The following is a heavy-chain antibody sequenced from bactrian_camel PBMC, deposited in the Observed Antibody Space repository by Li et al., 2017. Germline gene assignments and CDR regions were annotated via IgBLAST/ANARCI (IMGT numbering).Heavy chain of an antibody. D-gene: IGHD3*01. J-gene: IGHJ4*01. CDR3: ALGGTRGVGGTWYPELNY. CDR2: IAYDGWVS. CDR1: GFQFSDYP. V-gene: IGHV3S42*01. Sequence: DVQLVESGGGSAQAGGSMRLDCAVSGFQFSDYPMSWVRQAPGKDLEWLAQIAYDGWVSRYNDPAKGRFTISRDNAKNTLYLQMNSLTPDDTGMYYCALGGTRGVGGTWYPELNYWDKGTQVTVS.